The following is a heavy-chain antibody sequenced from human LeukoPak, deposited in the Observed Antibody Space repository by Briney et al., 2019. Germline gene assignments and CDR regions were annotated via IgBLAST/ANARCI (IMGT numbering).Heavy chain of an antibody. D-gene: IGHD2-21*02. CDR1: GNYW. CDR3: ATDMTTDAFDI. Sequence: GGSLRLSCAASGNYWMHWVRQVPGKGLVWVSHINSDGSWTSYADSVKGRFTISRNNSKNTLYLQMNSLRAEDTAVYYCATDMTTDAFDIWGQGTMVTVSS. J-gene: IGHJ3*02. CDR2: INSDGSWT. V-gene: IGHV3-74*01.